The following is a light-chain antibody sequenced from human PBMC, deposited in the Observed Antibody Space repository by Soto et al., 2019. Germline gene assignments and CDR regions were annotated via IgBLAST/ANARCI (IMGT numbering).Light chain of an antibody. V-gene: IGKV3-15*01. CDR2: GTS. CDR1: QSVYSN. Sequence: EIVMTQSPATLSVSPGERATLSCRASQSVYSNLAWYQQKPGQAPRLLIYGTSTRDTGIPARFSGSGSGTEFSLTISSLQSEDFAVYYCQQYNNWPLTFGGGTKVEIK. CDR3: QQYNNWPLT. J-gene: IGKJ4*01.